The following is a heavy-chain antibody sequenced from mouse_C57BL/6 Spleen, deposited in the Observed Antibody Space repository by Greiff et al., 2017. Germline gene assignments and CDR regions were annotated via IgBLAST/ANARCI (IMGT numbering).Heavy chain of an antibody. D-gene: IGHD1-1*01. CDR3: ARRSSPIYAMDY. V-gene: IGHV1-26*01. J-gene: IGHJ4*01. CDR2: INPNNGGT. Sequence: EVQLQQSGPELVKPGASVKISCKASGYTFTDYYMNWVKQSHGKSLEWIGDINPNNGGTSYNQKFKGKATLTVDMSSSTAYMELRSLTSEDSAVYYCARRSSPIYAMDYWGQGTSVTVSS. CDR1: GYTFTDYY.